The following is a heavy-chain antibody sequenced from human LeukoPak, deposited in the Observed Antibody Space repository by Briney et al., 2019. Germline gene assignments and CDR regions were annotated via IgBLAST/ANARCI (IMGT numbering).Heavy chain of an antibody. CDR1: GFTFSSCA. CDR2: ISSNGGST. Sequence: GGSLRLSCAASGFTFSSCAMHWVRQAPGKGLEYVSAISSNGGSTYYANSVKGRFTISRDNSKNTLFLQMNSLRAEDTAVYYCARDRPYGGKGDFDYWGQGTLVTVSS. J-gene: IGHJ4*02. V-gene: IGHV3-64*01. CDR3: ARDRPYGGKGDFDY. D-gene: IGHD4-23*01.